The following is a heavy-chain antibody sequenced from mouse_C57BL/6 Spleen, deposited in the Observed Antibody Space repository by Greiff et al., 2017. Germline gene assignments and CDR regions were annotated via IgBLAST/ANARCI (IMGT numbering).Heavy chain of an antibody. J-gene: IGHJ4*01. CDR2: IYPSDSET. CDR1: GYTFTSYW. CDR3: ARSAYGNDDYYAMDY. Sequence: QVQLQQPGAELVRPGSSVKLSCKASGYTFTSYWMDWVKQRPGQGLEWIGNIYPSDSETHYNQKFKDKATLTVDKSSSTAYMQLRRLTSEDSAVYSCARSAYGNDDYYAMDYWGQGTSVTVSA. D-gene: IGHD2-2*01. V-gene: IGHV1-61*01.